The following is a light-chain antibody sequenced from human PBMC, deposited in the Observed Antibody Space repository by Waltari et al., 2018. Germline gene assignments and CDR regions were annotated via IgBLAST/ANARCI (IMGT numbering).Light chain of an antibody. CDR1: TLGGKR. V-gene: IGLV3-21*02. Sequence: YVLTQLPSVSVALGQTARITCGGRTLGGKRVNWYQQKPGQAPVLVVYDDNDRPSGIPERFSGSNSGNTPTLTISRVEVGDEADYYCQVWDSSSDHVVFGGGTKLTVL. CDR2: DDN. CDR3: QVWDSSSDHVV. J-gene: IGLJ2*01.